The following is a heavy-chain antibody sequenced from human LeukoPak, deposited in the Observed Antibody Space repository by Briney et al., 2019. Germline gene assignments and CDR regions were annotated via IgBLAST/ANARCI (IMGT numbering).Heavy chain of an antibody. V-gene: IGHV3-21*01. J-gene: IGHJ4*02. CDR1: GFTFSSYS. Sequence: GGSLRLSCAASGFTFSSYSMNWVRQAPGKGLEWVSSISSSSSYIYYADSVKGRFTISRDNAKNSLYLQMNSLRAEDTAVYYCARDSRLLWFGAGPDYWGQGTLVTVSS. CDR3: ARDSRLLWFGAGPDY. CDR2: ISSSSSYI. D-gene: IGHD3-10*01.